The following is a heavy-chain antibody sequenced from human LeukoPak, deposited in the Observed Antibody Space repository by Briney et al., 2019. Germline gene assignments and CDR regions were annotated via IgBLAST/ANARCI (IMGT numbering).Heavy chain of an antibody. CDR2: IIPIFGTA. J-gene: IGHJ4*02. CDR3: AMGVGAPEDLAVAADFDY. V-gene: IGHV1-69*06. CDR1: GCTFSRYV. D-gene: IGHD6-19*01. Sequence: GASVKVSCKASGCTFSRYVINWVRQAPGQGLEWMGGIIPIFGTANYAQKFQGRVTITADKSTSTAYMELSSLRSEDTAVYYCAMGVGAPEDLAVAADFDYWGQGTLVTVSS.